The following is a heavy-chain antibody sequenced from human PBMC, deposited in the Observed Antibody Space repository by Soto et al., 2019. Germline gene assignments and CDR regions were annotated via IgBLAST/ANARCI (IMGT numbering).Heavy chain of an antibody. CDR1: GFTFSSYS. CDR2: ISSSSSTI. Sequence: GGSLRLSCAASGFTFSSYSMNWVRQAPGKGLEWVSYISSSSSTIYYADSVKGRFTISRDNAKNSLYLQMDSLRDEDTAVYYCARGGFDYYDSSGYWFDYWGQGTLVTVSS. V-gene: IGHV3-48*02. D-gene: IGHD3-22*01. J-gene: IGHJ4*02. CDR3: ARGGFDYYDSSGYWFDY.